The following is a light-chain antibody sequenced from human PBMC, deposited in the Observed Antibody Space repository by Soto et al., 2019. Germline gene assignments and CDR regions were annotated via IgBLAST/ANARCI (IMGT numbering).Light chain of an antibody. J-gene: IGKJ2*01. CDR1: QSVSSSY. V-gene: IGKV3-20*01. CDR3: QKYGSSPMYT. CDR2: GAS. Sequence: EIVLTQSPGTLSLSPGERATLSCRASQSVSSSYLAWYQQKPGQAPRLLIHGASARATGIPDRFSGSGSGTYFTLTISRLEPEDFAVYFCQKYGSSPMYTFGQGTKLEIK.